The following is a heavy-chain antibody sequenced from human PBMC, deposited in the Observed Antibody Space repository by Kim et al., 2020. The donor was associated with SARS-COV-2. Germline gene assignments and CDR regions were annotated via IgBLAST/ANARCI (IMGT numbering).Heavy chain of an antibody. CDR2: IYYSGST. CDR3: ARTIRLGYCSSTSCSYYFDY. V-gene: IGHV4-59*01. Sequence: SETLSLTCTVSGGSISSYYWSWIRQPPGKGLEWIGYIYYSGSTNYNPSLKSRVTISVDTSKNHFSLKLSSVTAADTAVYYCARTIRLGYCSSTSCSYYFDYWGQGTLVTVSS. J-gene: IGHJ4*02. CDR1: GGSISSYY. D-gene: IGHD2-2*01.